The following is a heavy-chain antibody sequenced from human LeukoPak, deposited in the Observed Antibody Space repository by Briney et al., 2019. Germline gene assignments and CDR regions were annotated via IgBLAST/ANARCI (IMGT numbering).Heavy chain of an antibody. V-gene: IGHV3-21*01. CDR2: ISSSSSYI. D-gene: IGHD3-10*01. J-gene: IGHJ6*04. CDR3: ARDNYYGSGSYYKTPYYYCGMDV. Sequence: GGSLRLSCAASGFTFSSYSMNWVRQAPGKGLEWVSSISSSSSYIYYADSVKGRFTISRDNAKNSLYLQMNSLRAEDTAVYYCARDNYYGSGSYYKTPYYYCGMDVWGEGTTVTVSS. CDR1: GFTFSSYS.